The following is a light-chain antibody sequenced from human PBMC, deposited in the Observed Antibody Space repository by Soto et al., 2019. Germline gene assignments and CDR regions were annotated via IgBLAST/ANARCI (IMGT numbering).Light chain of an antibody. Sequence: DIVMTQSPDSLAVPLGERATINCKSSQSILRGSDSKNCLCWYQQRPGQPPKLLIYWASTRKSGVPDRFSGSGSGKDFTLTISSLQLEDVAVYFCQHYYSTPLTFGGGTKVEI. J-gene: IGKJ4*02. CDR2: WAS. CDR1: QSILRGSDSKNC. CDR3: QHYYSTPLT. V-gene: IGKV4-1*01.